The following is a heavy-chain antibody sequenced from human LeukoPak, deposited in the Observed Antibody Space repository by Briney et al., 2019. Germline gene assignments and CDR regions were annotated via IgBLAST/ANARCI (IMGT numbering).Heavy chain of an antibody. CDR1: GGSISSYY. J-gene: IGHJ4*02. Sequence: PSETLSLTCTVSGGSISSYYWSWIRQPAGKELEWIGRIYTSGSTNYNPSLKSRVTMSVDTSKNQFSLNLSSVTAADTAVYYCARDLYYYDSSGYYIFDYWGQGTLVTVSS. CDR2: IYTSGST. CDR3: ARDLYYYDSSGYYIFDY. V-gene: IGHV4-4*07. D-gene: IGHD3-22*01.